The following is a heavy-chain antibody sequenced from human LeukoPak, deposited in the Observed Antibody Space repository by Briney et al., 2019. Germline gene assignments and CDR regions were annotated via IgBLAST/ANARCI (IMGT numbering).Heavy chain of an antibody. V-gene: IGHV3-21*01. CDR3: TRVQAGRAGLMDV. CDR1: GFTFSNYG. CDR2: TDTSGNYI. Sequence: GGSRRLSCAASGFTFSNYGMNWVRQAPGKGLEWVSFTDTSGNYIYYADSVKGRFTTSRDNAKNTLYLQMNSLRAEDTALYYCTRVQAGRAGLMDVWGRGTTLTVSS. D-gene: IGHD6-13*01. J-gene: IGHJ6*02.